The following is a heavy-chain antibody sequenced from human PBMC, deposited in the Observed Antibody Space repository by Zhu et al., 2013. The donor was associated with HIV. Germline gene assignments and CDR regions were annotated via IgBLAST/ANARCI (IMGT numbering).Heavy chain of an antibody. D-gene: IGHD2-15*01. Sequence: QVQLVQSGAEVKKPGSSVTVSCKASGDTLSKYAITWVRQAPGQGLEWMGWIVPMFDIVNNAQKFQGRVTITADESTNTAYMELSSLRSEDTAVYYCARGEAYCSGGSCYYYGMDVWGQGTTVTVSS. CDR3: ARGEAYCSGGSCYYYGMDV. CDR1: GDTLSKYA. J-gene: IGHJ6*02. V-gene: IGHV1-69*01. CDR2: IVPMFDIV.